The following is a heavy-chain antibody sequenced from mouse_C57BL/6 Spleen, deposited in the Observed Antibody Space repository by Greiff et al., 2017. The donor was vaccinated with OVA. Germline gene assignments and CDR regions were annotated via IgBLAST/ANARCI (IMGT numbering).Heavy chain of an antibody. D-gene: IGHD4-1*01. V-gene: IGHV1-52*01. CDR3: ARETSLGPDY. Sequence: VQLQQPGAELVRPGSSVKLSCKASGYTFTSYWMHWVKQRPIQGLEWIGNIDPSDSETPYNQKFKDKATLTVDKSSSTAYMQLSSLTSEDSAVYYCARETSLGPDYWGQGTTLTVSS. J-gene: IGHJ2*01. CDR1: GYTFTSYW. CDR2: IDPSDSET.